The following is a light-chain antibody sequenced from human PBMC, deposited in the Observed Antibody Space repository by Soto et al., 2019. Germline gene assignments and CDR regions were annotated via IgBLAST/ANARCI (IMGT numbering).Light chain of an antibody. Sequence: DIQMTQSPSTLSASVEDRVTITCRASQSIVRWLAWYQQKPGKGPNLLIYDASTLQSRVPSRFSGSGSGKEFTLTISSLQPDDFATYYCQQYDTYPWTFGQGTKVEIK. CDR1: QSIVRW. V-gene: IGKV1-5*01. J-gene: IGKJ1*01. CDR3: QQYDTYPWT. CDR2: DAS.